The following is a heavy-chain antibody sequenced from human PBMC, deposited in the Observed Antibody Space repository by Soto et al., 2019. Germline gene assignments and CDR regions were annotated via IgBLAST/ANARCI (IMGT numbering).Heavy chain of an antibody. Sequence: QVQLQESGPGLVKPSETLSLTCTVSGGSISSYYWSWIRQPAGKGLEWIGRIYTSGSTNYNPSLKSRVTMSVDTSKNQFSLKLSSVTAADTAVYYCARGLNSKRWLQLIGIDDAFDIWGQGTMVTVSS. V-gene: IGHV4-4*07. D-gene: IGHD5-12*01. CDR2: IYTSGST. J-gene: IGHJ3*02. CDR3: ARGLNSKRWLQLIGIDDAFDI. CDR1: GGSISSYY.